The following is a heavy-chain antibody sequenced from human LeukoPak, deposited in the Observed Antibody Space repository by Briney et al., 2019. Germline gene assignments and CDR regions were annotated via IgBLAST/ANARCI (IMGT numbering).Heavy chain of an antibody. Sequence: GESPKISCKGSGYSFTSYWIGWVRQIPGKGLEWIRIIYPGDSDTRYSPSFQGQVTISADKSISTAYLQWSSLKASDTAMYDCARQGIAAPNPLDYWCQGTLVTVSS. CDR2: IYPGDSDT. V-gene: IGHV5-51*01. J-gene: IGHJ4*02. D-gene: IGHD6-6*01. CDR3: ARQGIAAPNPLDY. CDR1: GYSFTSYW.